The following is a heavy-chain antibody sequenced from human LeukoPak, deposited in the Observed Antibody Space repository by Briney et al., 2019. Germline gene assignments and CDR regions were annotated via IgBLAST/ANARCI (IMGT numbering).Heavy chain of an antibody. D-gene: IGHD3-16*01. Sequence: PGGSLRLSCAASGFSFDDYDMSWVRQAPGKGLEWVSGINWNGGSTGYADSVKGRFTISRDNAKNSLYLQMSSLRAEDTALYYCAREEGGYFDYWGQGTLVTLSS. CDR1: GFSFDDYD. J-gene: IGHJ4*02. CDR2: INWNGGST. CDR3: AREEGGYFDY. V-gene: IGHV3-20*04.